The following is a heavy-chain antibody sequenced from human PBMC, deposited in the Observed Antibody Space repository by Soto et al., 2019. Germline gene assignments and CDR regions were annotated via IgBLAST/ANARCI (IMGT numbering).Heavy chain of an antibody. CDR2: INAGNGNT. D-gene: IGHD3-10*01. V-gene: IGHV1-3*01. CDR3: ARDRSPGGSGSYSMDV. J-gene: IGHJ6*04. CDR1: GYTFTSYA. Sequence: ASVKVSCKASGYTFTSYAMHWVRQAPGQRLEWMGWINAGNGNTKYSQKFQGRVTITRDTSASTAYMELSSLRSEDTAVYYCARDRSPGGSGSYSMDVWGKGTTVTVSS.